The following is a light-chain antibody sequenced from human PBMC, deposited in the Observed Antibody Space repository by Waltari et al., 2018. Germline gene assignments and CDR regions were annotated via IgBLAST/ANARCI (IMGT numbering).Light chain of an antibody. CDR3: QQRSNWPRLT. CDR2: DAS. J-gene: IGKJ4*01. V-gene: IGKV3-11*01. Sequence: EIVLTQSPGTLSLSPGESATLSCRASQSVDTYLAWYQKKPGQAPRLLIYDASTRATGIPARFSGSGSGTDFTLTISSLEPEDFAVYYCQQRSNWPRLTFGGGTKVEIK. CDR1: QSVDTY.